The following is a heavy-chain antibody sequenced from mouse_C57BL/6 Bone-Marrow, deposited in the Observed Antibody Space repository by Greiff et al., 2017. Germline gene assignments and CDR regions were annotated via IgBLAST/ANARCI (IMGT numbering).Heavy chain of an antibody. CDR1: GFSFNTYA. J-gene: IGHJ4*01. Sequence: EVKLMESGGGLVQPKGSLKLSCAASGFSFNTYAMNWVRQAPGKGLEWVARIRSKSNNYANYYADSVKDRFTISRDDSESMLYLQMNNLKTEDTAMYYGVRGSNYDYAMDYWGQGTSVTVSS. V-gene: IGHV10-1*01. CDR3: VRGSNYDYAMDY. D-gene: IGHD2-5*01. CDR2: IRSKSNNYAN.